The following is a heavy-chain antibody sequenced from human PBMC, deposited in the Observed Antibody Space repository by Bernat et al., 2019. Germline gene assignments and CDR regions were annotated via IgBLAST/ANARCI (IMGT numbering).Heavy chain of an antibody. J-gene: IGHJ5*02. Sequence: QVQLQQWGAGLLKPSETLSLTCAVYGGSFSGYYWSWIRQPRGKGLEWIGEINHRGSTNYNPSLKSRVTISVDTSKSPFSLQLSSVTAADTAVYYCASRRGAIFGVDTPSFDPWGQGTLVTVSS. CDR3: ASRRGAIFGVDTPSFDP. D-gene: IGHD3-3*01. CDR2: INHRGST. CDR1: GGSFSGYY. V-gene: IGHV4-34*01.